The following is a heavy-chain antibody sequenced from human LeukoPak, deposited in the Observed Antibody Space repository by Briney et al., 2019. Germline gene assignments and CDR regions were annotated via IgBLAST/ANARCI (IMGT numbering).Heavy chain of an antibody. Sequence: GGSLRLSCAASGFTVSSDYMSWVRQAPGKGLEWVSVIYSDGNTYYADSVKGRFTISRDNAKNSLYLQMNSLRAEDTAVYYCARDPGYSYGLDYWGQGTLVTVSS. D-gene: IGHD5-18*01. CDR2: IYSDGNT. CDR3: ARDPGYSYGLDY. J-gene: IGHJ4*02. V-gene: IGHV3-66*01. CDR1: GFTVSSDY.